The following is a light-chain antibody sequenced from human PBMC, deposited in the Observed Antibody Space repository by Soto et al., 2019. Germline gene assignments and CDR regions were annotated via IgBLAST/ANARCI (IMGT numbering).Light chain of an antibody. J-gene: IGKJ5*01. CDR2: GAS. Sequence: DIQMTQSPSSLSASVGDRVTITCRASQSISTYLNWYQQKAGKAPKVLIYGASNLQSGVPSRFSGSGSGTDFTLTISSLQPEDFATYYCRQSYSTPPITFGQGTRLEIK. CDR3: RQSYSTPPIT. CDR1: QSISTY. V-gene: IGKV1-39*01.